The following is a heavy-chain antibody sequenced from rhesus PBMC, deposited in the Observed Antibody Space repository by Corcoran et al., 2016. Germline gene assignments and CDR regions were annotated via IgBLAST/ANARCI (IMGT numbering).Heavy chain of an antibody. CDR1: GGSISSSKW. Sequence: QVQLQESGPGLVKPSETLSLTCAVSGGSISSSKWWSGIRQPPGKGLEWIGYNRGSSGSTYYNPSLKSRVTISKDTSKHQFSLKLSSVTAADTAVYYCARGDTVTRRTKYNSLDVWGRGVLVTVSS. CDR2: NRGSSGST. D-gene: IGHD4-23*01. CDR3: ARGDTVTRRTKYNSLDV. V-gene: IGHV4S19*01. J-gene: IGHJ5-2*02.